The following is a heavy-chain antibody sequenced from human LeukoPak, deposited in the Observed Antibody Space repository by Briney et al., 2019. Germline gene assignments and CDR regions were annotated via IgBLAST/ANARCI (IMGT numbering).Heavy chain of an antibody. CDR1: GLTFSSSW. CDR3: ARDSVATIFGD. J-gene: IGHJ4*02. V-gene: IGHV3-7*01. CDR2: INPDGNKK. Sequence: GGSLRLSCAVSGLTFSSSWMDWVRQAPGKGLEWVASINPDGNKKYSADSVKGRFTISRDNSKNTLYLQMNSLRAEDTAVYYCARDSVATIFGDWGQGTLVTVSS. D-gene: IGHD5-24*01.